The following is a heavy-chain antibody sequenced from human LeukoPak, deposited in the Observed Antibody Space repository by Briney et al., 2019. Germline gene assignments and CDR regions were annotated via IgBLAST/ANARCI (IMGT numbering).Heavy chain of an antibody. CDR1: GYPINIDYS. V-gene: IGHV4-38-2*02. CDR2: ISPKGIT. D-gene: IGHD6-6*01. Sequence: SETLSLTCFVSGYPINIDYSWGWIRQSPVKGLEWIGVISPKGITYYNPSLRGRVSISPDTSKNQFSLKLSSVTAADTAIYYCARDPSSRDSKNDYWGQGTLVTVSS. CDR3: ARDPSSRDSKNDY. J-gene: IGHJ4*02.